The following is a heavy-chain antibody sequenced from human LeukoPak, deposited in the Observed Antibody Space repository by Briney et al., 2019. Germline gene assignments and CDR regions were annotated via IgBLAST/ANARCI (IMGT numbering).Heavy chain of an antibody. V-gene: IGHV3-23*01. Sequence: GGSLRLSCAASGFTFSSYAMSWVRQAPGKGLEWVSAISGSGGSTYYADSVKGRFTISRDNSKNTLYLQMNSLRAVDTAVYYCAKLVASAGTFDYWGQGTLVTVSS. D-gene: IGHD6-13*01. CDR3: AKLVASAGTFDY. J-gene: IGHJ4*02. CDR1: GFTFSSYA. CDR2: ISGSGGST.